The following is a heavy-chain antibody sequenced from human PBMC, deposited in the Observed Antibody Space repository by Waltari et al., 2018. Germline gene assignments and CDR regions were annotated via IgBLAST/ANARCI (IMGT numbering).Heavy chain of an antibody. CDR2: IRSKADGGTT. J-gene: IGHJ6*03. CDR3: TRGRGYSSGWYGTYYYYYYMDV. D-gene: IGHD6-19*01. V-gene: IGHV3-49*04. Sequence: EVQLVESGGGLVQPGRSLRLSCTASGFTFGDYAMSWVRQAPGKGLEWVGFIRSKADGGTTEYAASVKGRFTISRDDSKSIAYLQMNSLKTEDTAVYYCTRGRGYSSGWYGTYYYYYYMDVWGKGTTVTVSS. CDR1: GFTFGDYA.